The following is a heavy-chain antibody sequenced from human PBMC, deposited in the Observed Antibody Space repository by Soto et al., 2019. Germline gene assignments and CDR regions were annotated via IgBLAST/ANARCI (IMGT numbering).Heavy chain of an antibody. Sequence: QVQLVQSGAEVKKPGASVKVSCKASGYTFSGYYMHWVRQAPGQGLEWLGWINPNSGGISYAQKFQGRVTMTRDTSISTAYVEVSRRRSDDTAVYYCARGPFQNYRFDNWGQGTLVTVSS. V-gene: IGHV1-2*02. J-gene: IGHJ4*02. CDR3: ARGPFQNYRFDN. CDR1: GYTFSGYY. D-gene: IGHD3-16*02. CDR2: INPNSGGI.